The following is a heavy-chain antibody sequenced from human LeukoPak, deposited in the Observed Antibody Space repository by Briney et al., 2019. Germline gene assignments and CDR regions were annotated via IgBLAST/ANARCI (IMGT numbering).Heavy chain of an antibody. J-gene: IGHJ6*04. CDR3: ARDRDYDILTGYYYYGMDV. Sequence: GGSLRLSCAASGFTFSSYSMNWVRQAPGKGLEWVSSISNSSSYIYYADSVKGRFTISRDNAKNSLYLQMNSLRAEDTAVYYCARDRDYDILTGYYYYGMDVWGKGTTVTVSS. CDR1: GFTFSSYS. CDR2: ISNSSSYI. V-gene: IGHV3-21*01. D-gene: IGHD3-9*01.